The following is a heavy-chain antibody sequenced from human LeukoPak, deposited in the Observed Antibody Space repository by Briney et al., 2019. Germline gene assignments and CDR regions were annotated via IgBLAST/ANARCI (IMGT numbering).Heavy chain of an antibody. Sequence: ASVKVSCKASGYTFTSYGISWVRQAPGQGLEWMGWISAYKGNTNYAQKLQGRVTMTTDTFTSTAYMELRSLRSDDTAVYYCARAPLTTVSWFDPWGQGTLVTVSS. J-gene: IGHJ5*02. CDR3: ARAPLTTVSWFDP. D-gene: IGHD4-11*01. CDR1: GYTFTSYG. CDR2: ISAYKGNT. V-gene: IGHV1-18*01.